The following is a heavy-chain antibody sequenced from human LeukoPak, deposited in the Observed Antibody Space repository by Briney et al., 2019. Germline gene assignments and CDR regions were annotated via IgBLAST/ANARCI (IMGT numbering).Heavy chain of an antibody. CDR1: GFTVSSNY. Sequence: GGSLRLSCAASGFTVSSNYMSWVRQAPGKGLEWVSSISSSSSYIYYADSVKGRFTISRDNAKNSLYLQMNGLRAEDTAVYYCARYSSSSDWGQGTLVTVSS. D-gene: IGHD6-6*01. J-gene: IGHJ4*02. V-gene: IGHV3-21*01. CDR3: ARYSSSSD. CDR2: ISSSSSYI.